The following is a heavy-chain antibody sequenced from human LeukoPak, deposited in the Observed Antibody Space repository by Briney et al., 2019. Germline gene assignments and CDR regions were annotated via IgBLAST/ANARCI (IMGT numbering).Heavy chain of an antibody. J-gene: IGHJ4*02. CDR1: GFTFSRYW. CDR2: IKPDGSEK. Sequence: GGSLRLSCAASGFTFSRYWMTWVRQTPRKGLEWVANIKPDGSEKYYVDSVKGRFTISRDNAKNSLHLQMNSLRSEDTAVYYCARDGGDRYCSSTSCYRGGYFDYWGQGTLVTVSS. D-gene: IGHD2-2*01. V-gene: IGHV3-7*01. CDR3: ARDGGDRYCSSTSCYRGGYFDY.